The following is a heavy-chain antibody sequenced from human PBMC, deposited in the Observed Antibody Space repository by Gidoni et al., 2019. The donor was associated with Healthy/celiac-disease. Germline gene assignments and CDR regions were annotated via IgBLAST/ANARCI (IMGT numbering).Heavy chain of an antibody. D-gene: IGHD3-10*01. Sequence: QVQLQESGPGLVKPSQTLALTCTVSGGPISSGGYYWSWIRQHPGKGLAWIGYIYYSGSTYYNPSLKSRVTISVDTSKNQFSLKLSSVTAADTAVYYCARVTVRGLYGMDVWGQGTTVTVSS. J-gene: IGHJ6*02. V-gene: IGHV4-31*03. CDR1: GGPISSGGYY. CDR3: ARVTVRGLYGMDV. CDR2: IYYSGST.